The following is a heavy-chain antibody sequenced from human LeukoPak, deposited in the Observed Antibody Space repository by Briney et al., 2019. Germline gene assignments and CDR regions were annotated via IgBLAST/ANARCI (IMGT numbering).Heavy chain of an antibody. CDR2: IYTSGTI. D-gene: IGHD3-10*01. CDR1: GGSINSYY. CDR3: ARCQRATGGANWLDP. J-gene: IGHJ5*02. Sequence: RASETLSLTCTVSGGSINSYYWTWVRQPAGKGLEWIGRIYTSGTINYNPSLKSRAIISVDKSKNQFSVQLTSVTAADTAVYYCARCQRATGGANWLDPWGQGILVTVSS. V-gene: IGHV4-4*07.